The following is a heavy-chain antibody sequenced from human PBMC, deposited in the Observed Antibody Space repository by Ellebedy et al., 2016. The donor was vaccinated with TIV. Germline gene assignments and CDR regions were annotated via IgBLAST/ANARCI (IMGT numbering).Heavy chain of an antibody. Sequence: SETLSLTXTVSGGSISSGGYYWSWIRQPPGRGLEWIGYIYSSGTTNYNPSLKGRVTMSVDTSKNQFSLRLTSVTAADTAVYYCARTTAFDVWGQGTMVTVSS. V-gene: IGHV4-61*08. D-gene: IGHD1-14*01. CDR3: ARTTAFDV. J-gene: IGHJ3*01. CDR2: IYSSGTT. CDR1: GGSISSGGYY.